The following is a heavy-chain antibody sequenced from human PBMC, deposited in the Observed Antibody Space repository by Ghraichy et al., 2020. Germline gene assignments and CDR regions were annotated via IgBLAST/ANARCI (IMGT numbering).Heavy chain of an antibody. V-gene: IGHV3-23*01. J-gene: IGHJ4*02. CDR2: ISDSGGST. Sequence: GSLRLSCAASGFTFSSYAMNWVRLAPGKGLEWVSAISDSGGSTYYADSLKGRFTVSRDNSKSTLYLLMKSLRAEDTAVYYCAKGWYKNDYWGQGTLVTVSS. D-gene: IGHD6-13*01. CDR3: AKGWYKNDY. CDR1: GFTFSSYA.